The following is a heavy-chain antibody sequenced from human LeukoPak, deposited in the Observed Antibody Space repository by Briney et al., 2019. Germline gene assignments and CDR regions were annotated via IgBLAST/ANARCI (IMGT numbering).Heavy chain of an antibody. J-gene: IGHJ4*02. Sequence: GASVKVSCKASGYTFTGYYMHWVRQAPGQGLEWMGWINPNSGDTNYAQKFQGRVTMTRDTSISTAYMELGSLRSDDTAIYYCARAYGSGSSYHPDYWGQGTLVTVSS. D-gene: IGHD3-10*01. V-gene: IGHV1-2*02. CDR2: INPNSGDT. CDR3: ARAYGSGSSYHPDY. CDR1: GYTFTGYY.